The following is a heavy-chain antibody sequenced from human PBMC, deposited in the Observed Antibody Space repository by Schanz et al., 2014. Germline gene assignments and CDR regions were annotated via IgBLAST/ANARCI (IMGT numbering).Heavy chain of an antibody. CDR3: ASKARYTYGYDY. V-gene: IGHV4-30-2*02. CDR1: GGSISSGGSS. D-gene: IGHD5-18*01. CDR2: IYHSGST. Sequence: QLQLQESGSGLVKPSQTLSLTCGVSGGSISSGGSSWNWIRLPPGKGLEWIGYIYHSGSTYYNPSLKSRVTISADTSKNQLSLKLTSVTAADTAVYYCASKARYTYGYDYWGQGTLVTVSS. J-gene: IGHJ4*02.